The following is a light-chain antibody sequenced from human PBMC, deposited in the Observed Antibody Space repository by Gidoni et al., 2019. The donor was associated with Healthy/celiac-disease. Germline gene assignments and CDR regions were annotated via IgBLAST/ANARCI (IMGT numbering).Light chain of an antibody. CDR2: GAS. J-gene: IGKJ1*01. CDR3: QQYGSSPWT. CDR1: QSVSSSY. Sequence: EIVLTQSPGTLSLSPGERATLSCRAIQSVSSSYLAWYQKKPGQAPRLLIYGASSRATGIPDRFSGSGYGTDFTLTISRLEPEDFAVYYCQQYGSSPWTFGQGTKVEIK. V-gene: IGKV3-20*01.